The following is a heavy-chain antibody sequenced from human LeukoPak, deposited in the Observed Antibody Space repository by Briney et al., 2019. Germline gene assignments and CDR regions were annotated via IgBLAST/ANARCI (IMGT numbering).Heavy chain of an antibody. Sequence: GAPLQICSTGSGYGFTNYWIGWVRPLPGKGEEWMEIINPDDSDNAYSPSFQGQVTISADKSITTASLQWSSLKATDTAMYYCARERSSQGYFDCWGQGTLVTVSS. CDR2: INPDDSDN. D-gene: IGHD6-6*01. CDR1: GYGFTNYW. CDR3: ARERSSQGYFDC. V-gene: IGHV5-51*01. J-gene: IGHJ4*02.